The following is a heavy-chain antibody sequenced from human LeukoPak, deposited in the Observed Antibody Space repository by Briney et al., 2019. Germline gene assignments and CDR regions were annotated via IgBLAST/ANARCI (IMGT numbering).Heavy chain of an antibody. D-gene: IGHD3-22*01. CDR2: ISWNSGSI. V-gene: IGHV3-9*01. CDR3: AKARYYDSSGPPDY. J-gene: IGHJ4*02. CDR1: GFTFDDYA. Sequence: GGSLRLSCAASGFTFDDYAMHWVRQAPGKGLEWVSGISWNSGSIGYADSAKGRFTISRDNAKNSLYLQMNSLRAEDTALYYCAKARYYDSSGPPDYWGQGTLVTVSS.